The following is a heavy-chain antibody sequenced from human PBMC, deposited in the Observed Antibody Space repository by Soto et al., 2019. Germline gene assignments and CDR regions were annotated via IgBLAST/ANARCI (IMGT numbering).Heavy chain of an antibody. CDR2: ISSSSYI. CDR3: ARDRYYYDSSGLDAFDI. V-gene: IGHV3-21*01. Sequence: GGSLRLSCAAPGFTFSSYSMNWVRQAPGKGLEWVSSISSSSYIYYADSVKGRFTISRDNAKNSLYLQMNSLRAEDTAVYYCARDRYYYDSSGLDAFDIWGQGTMVTVSS. CDR1: GFTFSSYS. D-gene: IGHD3-22*01. J-gene: IGHJ3*02.